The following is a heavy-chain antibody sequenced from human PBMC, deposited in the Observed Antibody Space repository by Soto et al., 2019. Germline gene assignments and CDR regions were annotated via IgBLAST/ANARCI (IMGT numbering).Heavy chain of an antibody. Sequence: HPGGSLRLSCEASGFTFSGYSMNWVRQAPGKGLEWLSFISSSGNTIYYADSVKGRFTVSRDKAHNSVSLEMSSLRGEDTAVYYCARIDPYDLMDVWGQGTTVTVSS. CDR1: GFTFSGYS. J-gene: IGHJ6*02. V-gene: IGHV3-48*01. CDR3: ARIDPYDLMDV. CDR2: ISSSGNTI. D-gene: IGHD3-22*01.